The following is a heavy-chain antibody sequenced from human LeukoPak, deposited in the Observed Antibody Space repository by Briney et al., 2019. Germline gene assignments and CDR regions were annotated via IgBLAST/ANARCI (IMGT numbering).Heavy chain of an antibody. CDR2: ISYDGSNK. J-gene: IGHJ5*02. CDR1: GFTFSSYG. CDR3: ARVAVEMASWLDP. V-gene: IGHV3-30*03. Sequence: GGSLRLSCAASGFTFSSYGMHWVRQAPGKGLEWVAVISYDGSNKYYADSVKGRFTISRDNSKNTLYLHMNSLRAEDTAVYYCARVAVEMASWLDPWGQGTLVTVSS. D-gene: IGHD5-24*01.